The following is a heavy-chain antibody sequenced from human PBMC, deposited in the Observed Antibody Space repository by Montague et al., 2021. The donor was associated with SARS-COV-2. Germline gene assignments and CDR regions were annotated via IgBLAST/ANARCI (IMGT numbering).Heavy chain of an antibody. J-gene: IGHJ5*02. CDR2: TYYRSKWYN. D-gene: IGHD2-8*01. CDR3: ARDDPYCTNGVCYTGNWFDP. Sequence: CAISGDSVSSNSAAWNWIRQSPSRGLEWLGRTYYRSKWYNDYAVSVKSRITINPDTSKNQFSLQLNSVTPEDTAVYYCARDDPYCTNGVCYTGNWFDPWGQGTLVNVSS. CDR1: GDSVSSNSAA. V-gene: IGHV6-1*01.